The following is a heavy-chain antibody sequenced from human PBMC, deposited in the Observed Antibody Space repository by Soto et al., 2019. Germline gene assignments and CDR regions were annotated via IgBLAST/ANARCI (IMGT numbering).Heavy chain of an antibody. J-gene: IGHJ3*02. CDR3: AKDVYSGYDLRRAFDI. D-gene: IGHD5-12*01. V-gene: IGHV3-23*01. CDR2: IGGSGGGT. Sequence: PGGSLRLSCAASGFTFSSYAMSWVRQGPGKGLEWVSAIGGSGGGTYYADSVKGRFTISRDNSKKTLYLQMNSLGAEDTAVYYCAKDVYSGYDLRRAFDIWGQGTVVTV. CDR1: GFTFSSYA.